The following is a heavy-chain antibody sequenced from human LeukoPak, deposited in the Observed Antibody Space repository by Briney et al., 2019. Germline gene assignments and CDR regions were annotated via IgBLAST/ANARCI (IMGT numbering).Heavy chain of an antibody. CDR3: STASTATLDY. Sequence: GGSLKLXCATSGFTFSGSAMHWVRQASGRGLESVGRIRSKTDNYATAYAASVKGRFIISRDDSKNTAYLQMNSLKIEDTAVYYCSTASTATLDYWGQGTLVTVSS. D-gene: IGHD2-2*01. CDR2: IRSKTDNYAT. V-gene: IGHV3-73*01. CDR1: GFTFSGSA. J-gene: IGHJ4*02.